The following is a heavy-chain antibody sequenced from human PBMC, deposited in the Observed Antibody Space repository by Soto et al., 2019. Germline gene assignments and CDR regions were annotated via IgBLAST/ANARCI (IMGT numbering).Heavy chain of an antibody. CDR1: GVSFSGYY. V-gene: IGHV4-34*01. Sequence: SETLSLTCAVYGVSFSGYYWSWIRQPPGKGLEWIGEINRSGSTNYNPSLKSRVTISVDTSKNPFSLLQSSVTAADTAVYYCARPGSRALYYCFYGMDVWGQGTTVTVSS. J-gene: IGHJ6*02. CDR2: INRSGST. D-gene: IGHD1-26*01. CDR3: ARPGSRALYYCFYGMDV.